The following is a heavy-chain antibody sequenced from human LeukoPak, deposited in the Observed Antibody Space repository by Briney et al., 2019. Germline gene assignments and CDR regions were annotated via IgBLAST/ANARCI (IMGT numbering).Heavy chain of an antibody. CDR2: MNPNSGNT. V-gene: IGHV1-8*01. J-gene: IGHJ5*02. CDR3: ARDTMVRGVIPHGFDP. Sequence: ASVKVSCKASGYTFTSYDINWVRQATGQGLEWMGWMNPNSGNTGYAQKFQGRVTMTRNTSISTAYMELSSLRSEDTAVYYCARDTMVRGVIPHGFDPWGQGTLVTVSS. D-gene: IGHD3-10*01. CDR1: GYTFTSYD.